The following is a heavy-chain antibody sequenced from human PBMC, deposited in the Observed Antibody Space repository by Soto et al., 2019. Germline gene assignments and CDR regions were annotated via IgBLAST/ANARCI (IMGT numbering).Heavy chain of an antibody. CDR2: IYPGDSDT. D-gene: IGHD2-15*01. V-gene: IGHV5-51*01. CDR3: ARQRCSGGSCYPHYFDY. CDR1: GYSFTSYW. J-gene: IGHJ4*02. Sequence: GESLKISCKGSGYSFTSYWIGWVRQMPGKGLEWMGIIYPGDSDTRYSPSFQGQVTISADKSISTAYLQWSSLKASDTAMYYCARQRCSGGSCYPHYFDYWGQGTLVTVSS.